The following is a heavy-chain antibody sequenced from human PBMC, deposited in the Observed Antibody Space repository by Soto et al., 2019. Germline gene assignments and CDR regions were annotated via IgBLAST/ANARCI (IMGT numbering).Heavy chain of an antibody. CDR2: ISAYNGNT. J-gene: IGHJ4*02. V-gene: IGHV1-18*04. Sequence: QVQLVQSGAEVKKPGASVKVSCKASGYTFTSYGISWVRQAPGQGLDWMGWISAYNGNTKYAQDLQGRVTMTTDTSTSTAYMELRSLRSDDTAMYYCARDTSLYDSSGYYSDYWGQGTLVTVSS. CDR1: GYTFTSYG. D-gene: IGHD3-22*01. CDR3: ARDTSLYDSSGYYSDY.